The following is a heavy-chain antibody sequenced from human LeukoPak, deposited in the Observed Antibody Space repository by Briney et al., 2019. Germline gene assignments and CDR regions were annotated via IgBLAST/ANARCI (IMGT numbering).Heavy chain of an antibody. J-gene: IGHJ4*02. V-gene: IGHV3-9*01. CDR1: GFTFDDYG. Sequence: GGSLRLSCVASGFTFDDYGMFWVRQTPGKGLEWVSAISWNSGIIAYADSVKGRFTIFRDNAKNSLYLQMNSLRVEDTAVYYCAKDRFFYDSGSKANWGQGTQVTVSS. CDR3: AKDRFFYDSGSKAN. D-gene: IGHD3-22*01. CDR2: ISWNSGII.